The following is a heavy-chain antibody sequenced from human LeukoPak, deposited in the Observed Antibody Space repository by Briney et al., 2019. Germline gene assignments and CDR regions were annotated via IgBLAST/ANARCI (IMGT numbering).Heavy chain of an antibody. CDR3: ARDRTYCSGGICYDLFDI. V-gene: IGHV3-48*04. Sequence: PGGSLRLSCAASGFTFSSYSMNWVRQAPGKGLEWVSYISSSSSTIYYADSVKGRFTISRDNAKNSLYLQMNSLRAEDTAVYYCARDRTYCSGGICYDLFDIWGQGTTVTVSS. CDR1: GFTFSSYS. J-gene: IGHJ3*02. CDR2: ISSSSSTI. D-gene: IGHD2-15*01.